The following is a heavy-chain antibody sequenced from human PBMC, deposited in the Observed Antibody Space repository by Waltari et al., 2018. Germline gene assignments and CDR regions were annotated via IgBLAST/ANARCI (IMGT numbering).Heavy chain of an antibody. CDR1: GFTFSSYA. CDR2: ISGSGGST. J-gene: IGHJ4*02. Sequence: EVQLLESGGGLVQPGGSLRLSCAASGFTFSSYAMSWVRQAPGKGLEWVSAISGSGGSTYYADSVKGRFTISRDNSKNTLYLQMNSLRAEDTAVYYCAKDNVGGWYQGDSTGLDYWGQGTLVTVSS. CDR3: AKDNVGGWYQGDSTGLDY. V-gene: IGHV3-23*01. D-gene: IGHD6-19*01.